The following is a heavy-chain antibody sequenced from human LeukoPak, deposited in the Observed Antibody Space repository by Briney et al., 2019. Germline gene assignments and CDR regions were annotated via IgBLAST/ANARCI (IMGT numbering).Heavy chain of an antibody. J-gene: IGHJ4*02. CDR3: ARDLGVVVVAAANDD. V-gene: IGHV3-7*01. D-gene: IGHD2-15*01. CDR2: IKQDGSEK. CDR1: GFTFSSYW. Sequence: PGGSLRLSCAASGFTFSSYWMSWVRQAPGKGLEWVANIKQDGSEKYYVDSVKGRFTISRDNAKNSLYLQMNSLRAEDTAVYYCARDLGVVVVAAANDDWGQGTLVTVSS.